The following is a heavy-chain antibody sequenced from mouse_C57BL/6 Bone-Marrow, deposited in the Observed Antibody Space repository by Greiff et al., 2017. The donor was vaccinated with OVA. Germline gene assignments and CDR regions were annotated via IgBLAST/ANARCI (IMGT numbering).Heavy chain of an antibody. J-gene: IGHJ1*03. CDR1: GYSFTGYY. V-gene: IGHV1-42*01. CDR2: INPSTGGT. Sequence: EVQLQQSGPELVKPGASVKISCKASGYSFTGYYMNWVKQSPEKSLEWIGEINPSTGGTTYNQKFKAKATLTVDKSSSTAYMQLKSLTSEDSAVYYCARSGTTVVEYFDVWGTGTTVTVSS. CDR3: ARSGTTVVEYFDV. D-gene: IGHD1-1*01.